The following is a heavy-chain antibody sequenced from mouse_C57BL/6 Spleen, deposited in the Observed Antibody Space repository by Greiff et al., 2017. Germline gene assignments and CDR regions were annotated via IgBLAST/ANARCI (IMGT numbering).Heavy chain of an antibody. D-gene: IGHD2-3*01. V-gene: IGHV1-5*01. CDR2: IYPGNSDT. CDR1: GYTFTSYW. Sequence: VQLQQSGTVLARPGASVKMSCKTSGYTFTSYWMHWVKQRPGQGLEWIGAIYPGNSDTSYNQKFKGKAKLTAVTSASTAYMELSSLTNEDSAVYYGTRPYDGYYEYFDVWGTGTTVTVSS. CDR3: TRPYDGYYEYFDV. J-gene: IGHJ1*03.